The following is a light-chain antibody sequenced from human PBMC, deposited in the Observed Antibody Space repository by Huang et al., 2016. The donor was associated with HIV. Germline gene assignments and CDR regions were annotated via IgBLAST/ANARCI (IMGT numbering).Light chain of an antibody. CDR2: GAS. Sequence: EIVLTQSPGTLSLSPGEKATLSCRASQSVNSRYLAWYQQKVGQAPRLLIYGASSRATGIPDRFSGSGSGTDFTLTINRLEPEGFAVYFCQQYGTSPLTFGGGTKVEIK. CDR3: QQYGTSPLT. CDR1: QSVNSRY. J-gene: IGKJ4*01. V-gene: IGKV3-20*01.